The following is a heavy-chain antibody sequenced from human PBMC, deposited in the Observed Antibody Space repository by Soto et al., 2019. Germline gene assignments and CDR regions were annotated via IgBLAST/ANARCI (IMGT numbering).Heavy chain of an antibody. CDR2: IFYTGTT. CDR1: GGSISINTYS. V-gene: IGHV4-39*01. J-gene: IGHJ3*02. Sequence: SETLSLTCTVSGGSISINTYSWSWIRQSPEKGLEWIGYIFYTGTTYSNPSPKSRLTMSVDKSKNQFSLNLSSVTATDSAIYYCARHGLNGHVSLNAFDIWGPGKRVTVSS. CDR3: ARHGLNGHVSLNAFDI. D-gene: IGHD2-8*01.